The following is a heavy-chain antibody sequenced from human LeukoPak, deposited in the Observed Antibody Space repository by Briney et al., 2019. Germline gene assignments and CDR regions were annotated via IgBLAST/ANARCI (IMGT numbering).Heavy chain of an antibody. CDR2: FDPEDGET. V-gene: IGHV1-24*01. CDR1: GYTLTELS. D-gene: IGHD6-6*01. Sequence: ASVKVSCKVSGYTLTELSMHWVRQAPGKGLEWMGGFDPEDGETIYAQKFQGRVTMTEDTSTDTAYMELSSLRSEDTAVYYCARDPTQFGSSSNWFDPWGQGTLVTVSS. J-gene: IGHJ5*02. CDR3: ARDPTQFGSSSNWFDP.